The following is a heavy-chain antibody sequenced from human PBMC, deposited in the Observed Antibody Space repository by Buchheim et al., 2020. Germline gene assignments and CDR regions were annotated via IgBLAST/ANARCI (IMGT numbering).Heavy chain of an antibody. CDR1: GFIFSSYG. CDR2: IRFDGSKT. D-gene: IGHD6-6*01. Sequence: QVQLVESGGGVVQPGKSLRLSCAASGFIFSSYGMHWVRQAPGKGLEWVAFIRFDGSKTDYGDSVKGRFTISRDNSENTLYLQMNSLRSEDTAVYYCAKGKGSSDNWGLGTL. CDR3: AKGKGSSDN. V-gene: IGHV3-30*02. J-gene: IGHJ4*02.